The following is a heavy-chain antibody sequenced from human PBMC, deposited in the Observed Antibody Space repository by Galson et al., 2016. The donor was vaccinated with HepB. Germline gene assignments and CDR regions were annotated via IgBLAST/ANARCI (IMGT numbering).Heavy chain of an antibody. V-gene: IGHV1-69*13. CDR2: IIPIFGIT. J-gene: IGHJ4*02. D-gene: IGHD3-10*01. Sequence: SVKVSCKASGDTFSTYAISWVRQTPGQGPEWMGGIIPIFGITNYAQRFQGRVMITADESTSTAYMELSSLRSEDTAVYYCARDTMVRGAKMDYWGQGTLVTVSS. CDR1: GDTFSTYA. CDR3: ARDTMVRGAKMDY.